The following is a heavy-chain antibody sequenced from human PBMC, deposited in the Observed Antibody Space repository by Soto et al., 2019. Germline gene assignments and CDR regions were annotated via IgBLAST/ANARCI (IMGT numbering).Heavy chain of an antibody. Sequence: QVQVQQSGAEVKEPGASVRISCKASGHTFISYYMHWVRQAPGQGLEWMGIIDPSGARTTYAQRFRGRVTMTWDTSRSTVYMDMTSLRPDDTAVYFCATTIIYGDPGDYWGQGTVVSVSS. D-gene: IGHD4-17*01. CDR3: ATTIIYGDPGDY. V-gene: IGHV1-46*01. CDR1: GHTFISYY. CDR2: IDPSGART. J-gene: IGHJ4*02.